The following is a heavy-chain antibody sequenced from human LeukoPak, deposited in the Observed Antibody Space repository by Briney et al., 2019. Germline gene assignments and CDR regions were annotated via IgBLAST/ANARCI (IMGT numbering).Heavy chain of an antibody. J-gene: IGHJ6*02. CDR3: AKNFLSNSSYYYYYGMDV. CDR2: ISSSGSTI. CDR1: GFTFSDYY. V-gene: IGHV3-11*01. Sequence: GGSLRLSCAASGFTFSDYYMSWIRQAPGKGLEWVSYISSSGSTIYYADSVKGRFTISRDNAKNSLYLQMNSLRAEDTALYYCAKNFLSNSSYYYYYGMDVWGQGTTVTVSS. D-gene: IGHD3-3*01.